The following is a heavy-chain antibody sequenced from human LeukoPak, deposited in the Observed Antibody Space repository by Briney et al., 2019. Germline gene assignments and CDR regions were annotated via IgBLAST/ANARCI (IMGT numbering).Heavy chain of an antibody. CDR2: IDPSDSYT. V-gene: IGHV5-10-1*01. Sequence: GESLKISCKGSGYSFTSYWISWVRQMPGKGLEWMGRIDPSDSYTNYSPSFQGHVTISAGKSISTAYLQWSSLKASDTAMYYCARTYSSSWYWFDPWGQGTLVTVSS. D-gene: IGHD6-13*01. CDR1: GYSFTSYW. CDR3: ARTYSSSWYWFDP. J-gene: IGHJ5*02.